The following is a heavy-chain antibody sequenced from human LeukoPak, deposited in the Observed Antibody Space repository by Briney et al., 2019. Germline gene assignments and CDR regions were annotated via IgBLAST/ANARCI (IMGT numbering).Heavy chain of an antibody. J-gene: IGHJ3*02. V-gene: IGHV3-66*01. CDR2: IYSGGST. D-gene: IGHD3-22*01. Sequence: GGSLRLSCAASGFTVSSNYMSWVRQAPGKGLEWVSVIYSGGSTYYADSVKGRFTISRDNSKNTLYLQMNSLRAEDTAVYYCARDPWGMIAVVAPDAFDIWGQGTMVTVSS. CDR3: ARDPWGMIAVVAPDAFDI. CDR1: GFTVSSNY.